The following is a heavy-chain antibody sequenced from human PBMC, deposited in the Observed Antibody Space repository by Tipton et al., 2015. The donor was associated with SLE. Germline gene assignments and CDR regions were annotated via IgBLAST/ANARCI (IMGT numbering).Heavy chain of an antibody. J-gene: IGHJ4*02. Sequence: TLSLTCTVSGDSISTGPYYWTWIRQPAGKGLEWIGRVYRSGSTDYNPSLKSRVTISVDTSKNQFSLKVTSVTAPDTVVYYCARMRSRHFDYWGQGTLVTVSS. V-gene: IGHV4-61*02. CDR3: ARMRSRHFDY. CDR1: GDSISTGPYY. CDR2: VYRSGST.